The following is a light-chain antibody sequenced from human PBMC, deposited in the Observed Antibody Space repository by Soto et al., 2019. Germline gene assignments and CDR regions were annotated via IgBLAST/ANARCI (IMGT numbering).Light chain of an antibody. CDR2: GAS. CDR3: QQYINWPVT. J-gene: IGKJ1*01. Sequence: EIVMTQSPATLSVSPGERVTLSCRASQSVSSNLAWYQQKPGQAPRLLIYGASARATGIPARFSGSGSGTEFTLTISSLQSEDFAVYYCQQYINWPVTFGQGTKVEIK. CDR1: QSVSSN. V-gene: IGKV3-15*01.